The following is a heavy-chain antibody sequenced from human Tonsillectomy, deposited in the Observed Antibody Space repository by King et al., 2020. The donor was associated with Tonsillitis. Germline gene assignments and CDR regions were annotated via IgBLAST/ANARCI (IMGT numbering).Heavy chain of an antibody. D-gene: IGHD3-3*01. V-gene: IGHV3-33*08. CDR1: GFTFRSYG. Sequence: VQLGEAGGGVVQPGRSLRLSCEVSGFTFRSYGMHWVRQAPGKGLEWVAVIWFDGSNKYYADSVKGRFTISRDNSKNRLYLEMNSLRAEDTAVYFCARDLGADFWNAYYFDYWGQGTLVTVSS. J-gene: IGHJ4*02. CDR3: ARDLGADFWNAYYFDY. CDR2: IWFDGSNK.